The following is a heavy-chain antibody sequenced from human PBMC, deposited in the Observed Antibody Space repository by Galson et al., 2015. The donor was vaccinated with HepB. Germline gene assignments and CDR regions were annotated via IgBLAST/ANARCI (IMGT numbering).Heavy chain of an antibody. CDR2: IYWDDDK. Sequence: PALVKPTQTLTLTCTFSGFSLSTSGVGVGWIRQPPGKALEWLALIYWDDDKRYSPSLKSRLTITKDTSKNQVVLTMTNMDPVDTATYYCARDARAILWFGELLSYNWFDPWGQGTLVTVSS. CDR1: GFSLSTSGVG. J-gene: IGHJ5*02. CDR3: ARDARAILWFGELLSYNWFDP. V-gene: IGHV2-5*02. D-gene: IGHD3-10*01.